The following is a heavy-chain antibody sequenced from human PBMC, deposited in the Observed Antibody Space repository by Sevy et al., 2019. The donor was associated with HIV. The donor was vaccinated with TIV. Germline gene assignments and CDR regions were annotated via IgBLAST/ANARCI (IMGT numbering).Heavy chain of an antibody. CDR3: TRQCRNSDH. CDR2: IRSKANGYAT. V-gene: IGHV3-73*01. Sequence: GGSLRLSCAASGFTFCGSAMHWVRQASGKGLEWVGRIRSKANGYATAYAASVKGRFTISIDDSKHTAYLQMNSLNTEDTAVYYCTRQCRNSDHWGQGTLDTVSS. J-gene: IGHJ4*02. CDR1: GFTFCGSA. D-gene: IGHD2-2*01.